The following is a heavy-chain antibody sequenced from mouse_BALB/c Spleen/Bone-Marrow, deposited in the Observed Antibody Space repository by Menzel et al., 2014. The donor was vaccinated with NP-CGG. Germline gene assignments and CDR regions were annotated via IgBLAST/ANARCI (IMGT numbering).Heavy chain of an antibody. V-gene: IGHV2-9*02. CDR1: GFSLTSLG. J-gene: IGHJ2*01. CDR3: ARAGSGFFDF. Sequence: VQLQQSGPGLVAPSQSLSIPCTVSGFSLTSLGVHWVRQPPGKGLEWLGVIWAGGSTNYNSALMSRLSISEDNSQSQVFLKMNSLQTGDSAIYYCARAGSGFFDFWGQGTTLIVSS. D-gene: IGHD3-1*01. CDR2: IWAGGST.